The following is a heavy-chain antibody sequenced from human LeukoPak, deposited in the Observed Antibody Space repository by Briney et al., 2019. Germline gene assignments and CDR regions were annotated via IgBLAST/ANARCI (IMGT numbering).Heavy chain of an antibody. CDR1: GFTFSSYE. CDR3: ARAFQELPQLYYYYYMDV. D-gene: IGHD6-13*01. V-gene: IGHV3-48*03. Sequence: PGGSLRLSCAASGFTFSSYEMNWVRQAPGKGLEWVSYISSSGSTKYYADSVKGRVTISRDNDKNSLYLQTHSLRAEDTAVYYCARAFQELPQLYYYYYMDVWGKGTTVTVSS. J-gene: IGHJ6*03. CDR2: ISSSGSTK.